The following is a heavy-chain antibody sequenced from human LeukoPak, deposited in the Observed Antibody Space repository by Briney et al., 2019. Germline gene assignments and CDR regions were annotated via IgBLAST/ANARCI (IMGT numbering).Heavy chain of an antibody. Sequence: SETLSFTCTVSGGSISSGSYYWSWIRQPAGKGLEWIGRIYTSGSTNYNPSLKSRVTISVDTSKNQFSLKLSSVTAADTAVYYCARADRGSSPIDYWGQGTLVTVSS. D-gene: IGHD6-6*01. CDR2: IYTSGST. V-gene: IGHV4-61*02. CDR3: ARADRGSSPIDY. CDR1: GGSISSGSYY. J-gene: IGHJ4*02.